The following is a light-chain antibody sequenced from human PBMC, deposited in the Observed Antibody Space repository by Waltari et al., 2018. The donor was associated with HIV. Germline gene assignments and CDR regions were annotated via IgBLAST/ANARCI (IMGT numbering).Light chain of an antibody. Sequence: QSVLTQPPSVSGPPGQRVTTSCTGSSSTIGAGYDFHCSQQLPGTAPKLLIYGNNNRPSGVPDRFSASKSDTSASLTITGLQAEHEGDYYCQSYDSDLGGSYVFGTGTKVSVL. J-gene: IGLJ1*01. CDR2: GNN. CDR1: SSTIGAGYD. CDR3: QSYDSDLGGSYV. V-gene: IGLV1-40*01.